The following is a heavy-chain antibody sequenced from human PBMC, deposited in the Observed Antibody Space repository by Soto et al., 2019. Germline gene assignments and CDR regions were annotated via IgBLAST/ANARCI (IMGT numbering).Heavy chain of an antibody. Sequence: QVQLVQSGAEVKKPGSSVKVSCKASGGTFSSYTISWVRQAPGQGLEWMGRIIPILGIANYAQKFQGRVTITADKATRTSYMELSTLRSEHTAVYYCAGAETEMATADWGQGTLVTLSS. D-gene: IGHD5-12*01. V-gene: IGHV1-69*02. CDR3: AGAETEMATAD. J-gene: IGHJ4*02. CDR2: IIPILGIA. CDR1: GGTFSSYT.